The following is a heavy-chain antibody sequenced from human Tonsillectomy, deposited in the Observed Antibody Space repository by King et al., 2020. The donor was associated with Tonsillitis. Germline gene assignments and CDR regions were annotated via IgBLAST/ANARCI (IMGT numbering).Heavy chain of an antibody. Sequence: VQLVESGGGVVQPERSLRLACAASGFDFGSYGMHWVRQAPGKGLEWVSFISHDGTFKFYSDSVRGRFTVTRVKSKNTLYLQMNSLKANDTAVYYCARGSSYDSGDFWGQGTLVTVSS. CDR3: ARGSSYDSGDF. J-gene: IGHJ4*02. D-gene: IGHD5-12*01. CDR2: ISHDGTFK. CDR1: GFDFGSYG. V-gene: IGHV3-33*05.